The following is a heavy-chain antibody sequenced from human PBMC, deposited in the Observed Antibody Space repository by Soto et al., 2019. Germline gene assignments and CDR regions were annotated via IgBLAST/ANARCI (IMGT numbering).Heavy chain of an antibody. D-gene: IGHD3-22*01. CDR2: RSYEGSNK. CDR1: GFTFSSYG. V-gene: IGHV3-30*18. J-gene: IGHJ3*02. Sequence: QVQLVESGGGVVQPGRSLRLSCAASGFTFSSYGMHWVRQAPGKGLEWVAVRSYEGSNKYYADSVKGRFTISRDSSKNTLYLQMNSLRAEDTAVYYCAKSQDYYDSSGYFDAFDIWGQGTMVTVSS. CDR3: AKSQDYYDSSGYFDAFDI.